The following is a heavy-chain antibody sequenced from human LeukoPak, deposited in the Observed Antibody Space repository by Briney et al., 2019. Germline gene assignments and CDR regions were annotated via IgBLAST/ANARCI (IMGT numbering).Heavy chain of an antibody. Sequence: GGSLRLSCAASGFTFSSHSMIWVRQAPGHGREWGSSISSRTSYIFHADSGRGPFTISKYNSKNSLYLRMNSLEAKDTAVYYCARMYSNDYFFDYWGQGTLVTVSP. CDR3: ARMYSNDYFFDY. V-gene: IGHV3-21*01. CDR2: ISSRTSYI. CDR1: GFTFSSHS. J-gene: IGHJ4*02. D-gene: IGHD6-13*01.